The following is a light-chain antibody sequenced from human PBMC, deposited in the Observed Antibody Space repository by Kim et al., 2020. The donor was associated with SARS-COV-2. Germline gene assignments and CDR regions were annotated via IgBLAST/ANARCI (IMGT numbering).Light chain of an antibody. CDR1: NSNIGNNY. CDR3: GTWDSSLSAYV. J-gene: IGLJ1*01. CDR2: DNN. V-gene: IGLV1-51*01. Sequence: QSVLTQLPSVSAAPGQKVAISCSGSNSNIGNNYVSWYQHLPGTAPKLLIYDNNKRPSGISDRFSGSKSGTSATLGITGLQTGDEADYYCGTWDSSLSAYVFGTRTKVTVL.